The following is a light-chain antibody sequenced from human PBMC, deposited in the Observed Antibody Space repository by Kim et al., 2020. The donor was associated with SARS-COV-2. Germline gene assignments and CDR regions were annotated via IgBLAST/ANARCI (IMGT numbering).Light chain of an antibody. CDR1: QGITNS. J-gene: IGKJ1*01. V-gene: IGKV1D-8*03. CDR3: QQYYSYPWT. Sequence: VIWMTQSPSLLSASTGDRVTITCRVSQGITNSLAWYRQKPGKAPELLIYAASTLQSGVPSRFSGSGSGTDFTLTISYLQSEDFATFYCQQYYSYPWTFGQGTKVDIK. CDR2: AAS.